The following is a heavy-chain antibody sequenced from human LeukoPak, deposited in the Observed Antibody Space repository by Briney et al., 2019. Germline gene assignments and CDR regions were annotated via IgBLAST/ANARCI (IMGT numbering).Heavy chain of an antibody. D-gene: IGHD3-22*01. Sequence: PSETLSLTCAVYGGSFSGYYWSWIRQPPGKGLEWIGEINHSGSTNYNPSLKSRVTVSVDTSKNRFSLKLSSVTAADTAVYYCARGPRKAYYYDSSGYYYYYMDVWGKGTTVTVSS. CDR2: INHSGST. CDR3: ARGPRKAYYYDSSGYYYYYMDV. V-gene: IGHV4-34*01. J-gene: IGHJ6*03. CDR1: GGSFSGYY.